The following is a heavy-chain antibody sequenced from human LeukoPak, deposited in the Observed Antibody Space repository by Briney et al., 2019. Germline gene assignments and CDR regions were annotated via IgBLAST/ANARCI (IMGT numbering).Heavy chain of an antibody. CDR2: IYTSGST. D-gene: IGHD3-22*01. V-gene: IGHV4-61*02. CDR3: AREFPWNYYDSSGQGPFDY. Sequence: SETLSLTCTVSGGSISSGSYYWSWIRQPAGKGLEWIGRIYTSGSTNYNPSLKSRVTISVDTSKNQFSLKLSSVTAADTAVYYCAREFPWNYYDSSGQGPFDYWGQGTLVTVSS. CDR1: GGSISSGSYY. J-gene: IGHJ4*02.